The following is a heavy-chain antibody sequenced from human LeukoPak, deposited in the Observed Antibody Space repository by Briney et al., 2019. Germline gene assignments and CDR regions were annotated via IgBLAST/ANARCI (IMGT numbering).Heavy chain of an antibody. J-gene: IGHJ6*04. CDR1: GFTFSSYW. CDR3: AELGITMIGGV. CDR2: ISYDGSNK. Sequence: GGSLRLSCAASGFTFSSYWMHWVRQAPGKGLEWVAYISYDGSNKYYADSVKGRFTISRDNAKNSLYLQMNSLRAEDTAVYYCAELGITMIGGVWGKGTTVTISS. D-gene: IGHD3-10*02. V-gene: IGHV3-30*18.